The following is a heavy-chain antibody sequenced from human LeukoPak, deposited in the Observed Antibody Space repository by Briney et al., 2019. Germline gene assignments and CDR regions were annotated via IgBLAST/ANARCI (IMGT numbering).Heavy chain of an antibody. J-gene: IGHJ6*03. D-gene: IGHD3-10*01. Sequence: KPSETLSLTCTVSGGSISSYYWSWIRQPPGKGLEWIGYIYYSGSTNYNPSLKSRVTISVDTSKNQFSLKLSSVTAADTAAYYCARGITMVRGVFYYYYMDVWGKGTTVTISS. CDR1: GGSISSYY. CDR2: IYYSGST. V-gene: IGHV4-59*01. CDR3: ARGITMVRGVFYYYYMDV.